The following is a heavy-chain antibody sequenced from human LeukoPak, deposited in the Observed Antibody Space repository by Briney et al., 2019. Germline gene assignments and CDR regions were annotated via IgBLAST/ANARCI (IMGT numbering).Heavy chain of an antibody. CDR2: ISSSSSYI. CDR1: GFTFSSYS. Sequence: GGSLRLSCAASGFTFSSYSMNWVRQAPGKGLEWVSSISSSSSYIYYADSVKGRFTISRDNAKNSLYLQMNSLRAEDTAVYYCARAGIVVVIAHFDYWGQGTLVTVSS. CDR3: ARAGIVVVIAHFDY. D-gene: IGHD2-21*01. J-gene: IGHJ4*02. V-gene: IGHV3-21*01.